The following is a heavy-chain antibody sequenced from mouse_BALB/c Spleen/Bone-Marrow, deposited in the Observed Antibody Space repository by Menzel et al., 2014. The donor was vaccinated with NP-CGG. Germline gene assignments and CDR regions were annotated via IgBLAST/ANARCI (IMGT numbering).Heavy chain of an antibody. CDR1: GYAIGGYW. V-gene: IGHV1-80*01. D-gene: IGHD2-1*01. CDR3: AREDYGNSWFAY. CDR2: IYPGDDDT. J-gene: IGHJ3*01. Sequence: QVQLKQSGAELVRPGSSVKISCKASGYAIGGYWMNWVKQRPGQGLEWIGQIYPGDDDTIYNGKFKGKATLTADKSSNTAYMQLSSLTSEDSAVYLCAREDYGNSWFAYWGQGTLVTVSA.